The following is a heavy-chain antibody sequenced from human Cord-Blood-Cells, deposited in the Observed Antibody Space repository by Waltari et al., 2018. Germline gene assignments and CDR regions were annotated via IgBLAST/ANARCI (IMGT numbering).Heavy chain of an antibody. V-gene: IGHV4-39*01. D-gene: IGHD2-2*01. Sequence: QLQLQESGPGLVKPSETLSLTCTVAGGSISSSSYYWGWIRQPHGKGLEWIGGSYYSGSTYYNPSLKSRVTISVDTSKNQFSLKLSSVTAADTAVYYCASWKRGYCSSTSCYYFDYWGQGTLVTISS. CDR1: GGSISSSSYY. CDR3: ASWKRGYCSSTSCYYFDY. CDR2: SYYSGST. J-gene: IGHJ4*02.